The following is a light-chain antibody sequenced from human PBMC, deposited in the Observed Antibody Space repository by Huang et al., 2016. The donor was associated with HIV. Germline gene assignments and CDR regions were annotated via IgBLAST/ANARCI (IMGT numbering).Light chain of an antibody. CDR3: MQALQPRPYT. Sequence: DIVMTQSPLSLPVTPGEPASISCRSSQRLLHSNGYNYLDWYLQEPGQSPQLLIYLGAVRVSGVPDRVSGSGSGTDFTLKISRVEAEDVGVYYCMQALQPRPYTFGQGTTLEIK. J-gene: IGKJ2*01. V-gene: IGKV2-28*01. CDR2: LGA. CDR1: QRLLHSNGYNY.